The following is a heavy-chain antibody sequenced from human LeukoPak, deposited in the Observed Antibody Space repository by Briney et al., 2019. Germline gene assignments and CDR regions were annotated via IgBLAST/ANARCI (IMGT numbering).Heavy chain of an antibody. D-gene: IGHD6-13*01. J-gene: IGHJ4*02. CDR2: INQDGTGI. Sequence: GGSLRLSCAASGFPFSNYWMTWVRQAPGKGLEWVANINQDGTGIYYVDLVKGRFTISRDNVKNSVYLQMNSLRAEDTAVYYCATDPGSGWSHWEYWVQGTLVTGSS. CDR3: ATDPGSGWSHWEY. CDR1: GFPFSNYW. V-gene: IGHV3-7*01.